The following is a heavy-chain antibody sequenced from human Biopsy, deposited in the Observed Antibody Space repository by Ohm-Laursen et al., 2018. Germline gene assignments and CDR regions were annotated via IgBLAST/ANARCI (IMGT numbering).Heavy chain of an antibody. CDR2: ISDSGST. CDR1: GGSISSFY. D-gene: IGHD2-15*01. V-gene: IGHV4-59*08. CDR3: ARRGSGGRSFDH. Sequence: SETLSLTCAVSGGSISSFYWTWIRQPPGKGLEWIGDISDSGSTNYTPPLKSRVIISVDTSKNQFSLNLSSVTAADTAVYYCARRGSGGRSFDHWGQGTLVTVSS. J-gene: IGHJ4*02.